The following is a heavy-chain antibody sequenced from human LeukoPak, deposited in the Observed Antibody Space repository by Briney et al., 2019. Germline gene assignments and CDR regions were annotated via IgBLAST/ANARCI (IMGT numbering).Heavy chain of an antibody. D-gene: IGHD3-10*01. V-gene: IGHV1-69*01. J-gene: IGHJ4*02. CDR3: ATGLLWFGESSRDY. CDR2: IIPIFGTA. CDR1: GGTFSSYA. Sequence: SVKVSCKASGGTFSSYAISWVRQAPGQGLEWMGGIIPIFGTANYAQKFQGRVTITADESTSTAYMELSSLRSEDTAVYYCATGLLWFGESSRDYWGQGTLVTVSS.